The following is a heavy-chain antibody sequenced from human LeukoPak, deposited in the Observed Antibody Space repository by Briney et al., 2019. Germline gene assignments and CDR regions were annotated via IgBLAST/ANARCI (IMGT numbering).Heavy chain of an antibody. Sequence: ASVKVSCKVSGYTLTELSMHWVRQAPGQGLEWMGGIIPIFGTANYAQKFQGRVTITADESTSTAYMELSSLRSEDTAVYYCANSYDFWSGSGGDYYYGMDVWGQGTTVTVSS. J-gene: IGHJ6*02. V-gene: IGHV1-69*13. D-gene: IGHD3-3*01. CDR1: GYTLTELS. CDR3: ANSYDFWSGSGGDYYYGMDV. CDR2: IIPIFGTA.